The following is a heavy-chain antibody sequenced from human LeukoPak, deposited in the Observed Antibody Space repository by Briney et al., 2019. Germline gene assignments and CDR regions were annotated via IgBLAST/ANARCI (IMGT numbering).Heavy chain of an antibody. D-gene: IGHD6-19*01. Sequence: DSVKVSCKASGYIFSTYGTSWVRQAPGQGLEWMGCISGYNGNTNYAQKLQGRVTMTTDTSTSTSDMELRSLRSDDTAVYYCARRRSEEFDFDCWGQGTLVTVCS. CDR3: ARRRSEEFDFDC. CDR1: GYIFSTYG. V-gene: IGHV1-18*01. CDR2: ISGYNGNT. J-gene: IGHJ4*02.